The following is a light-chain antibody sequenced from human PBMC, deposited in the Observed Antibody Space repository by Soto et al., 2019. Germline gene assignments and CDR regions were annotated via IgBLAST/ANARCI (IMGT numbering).Light chain of an antibody. CDR3: QQYNNWSPYT. Sequence: EIVMTQSPATLSVSLGERATLSCRASQSVSSNLAWYQQQHGQTPRLLIYGASTRATSIPARFSGSGSGTEFTITISSLQPPDYAVYYCQQYNNWSPYTFGQGTKLEIK. J-gene: IGKJ2*01. CDR1: QSVSSN. V-gene: IGKV3-15*01. CDR2: GAS.